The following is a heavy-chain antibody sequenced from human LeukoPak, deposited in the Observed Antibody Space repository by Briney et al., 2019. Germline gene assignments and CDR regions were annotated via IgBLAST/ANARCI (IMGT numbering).Heavy chain of an antibody. J-gene: IGHJ6*02. CDR1: GGTFSGHT. Sequence: ASVKVSCKASGGTFSGHTISWVRQAPEQGLEWMGRIIPLFGIVNYAQKFQDRVTITADKSTSTAYMEVSSLRSEDTAVYYCARIPSGDVDTAMVMYYHYGMDVWGQGSTVTVSS. V-gene: IGHV1-69*02. D-gene: IGHD5-18*01. CDR3: ARIPSGDVDTAMVMYYHYGMDV. CDR2: IIPLFGIV.